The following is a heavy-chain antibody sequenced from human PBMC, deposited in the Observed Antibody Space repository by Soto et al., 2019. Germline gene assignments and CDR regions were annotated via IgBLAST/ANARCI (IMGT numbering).Heavy chain of an antibody. D-gene: IGHD2-15*01. J-gene: IGHJ5*02. CDR3: ARFLGGDCSGGSCYLGWFDP. Sequence: ASVKVSCKASGGTFSSYAISWVRQAPGQGLEWMGGIIPIFGTANYAQKFQGRVTITADKSTSTAYMELSSLRSEDTAVYYCARFLGGDCSGGSCYLGWFDPWGQGTLVTVSS. V-gene: IGHV1-69*06. CDR1: GGTFSSYA. CDR2: IIPIFGTA.